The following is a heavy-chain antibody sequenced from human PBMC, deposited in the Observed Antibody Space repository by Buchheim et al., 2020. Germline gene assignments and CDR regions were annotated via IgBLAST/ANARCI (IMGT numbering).Heavy chain of an antibody. Sequence: QVQLVQSGSELKKPGASVKVSCKASGYTFTSYAMNWVRQAPGQGLEWMGWSNTNTGNPTYAQGLTGRFVFSLDTSVSTAYLQISSLKAEDTAVCYCARDGHSGGWYVPGLSDFGYWGQGTL. CDR3: ARDGHSGGWYVPGLSDFGY. CDR1: GYTFTSYA. D-gene: IGHD6-19*01. CDR2: SNTNTGNP. J-gene: IGHJ4*02. V-gene: IGHV7-4-1*02.